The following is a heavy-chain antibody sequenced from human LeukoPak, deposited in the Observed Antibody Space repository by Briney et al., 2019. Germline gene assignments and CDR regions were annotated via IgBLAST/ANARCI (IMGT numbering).Heavy chain of an antibody. CDR2: IIPIFGTA. D-gene: IGHD2-8*02. CDR1: GGTFSSYA. CDR3: AADISYCTASRCSNWFDP. Sequence: GASVKVSCKASGGTFSSYAISWVRQAPGQGLEWMGGIIPIFGTANYAQKFQGRVTITTDESTSTAYMELTSLSSADTAVYYCAADISYCTASRCSNWFDPWGQGTLVTVSS. V-gene: IGHV1-69*05. J-gene: IGHJ5*02.